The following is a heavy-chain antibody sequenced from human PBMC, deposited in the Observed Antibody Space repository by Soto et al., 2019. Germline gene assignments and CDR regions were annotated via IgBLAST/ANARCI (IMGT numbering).Heavy chain of an antibody. V-gene: IGHV3-23*01. J-gene: IGHJ5*02. CDR3: AKDPKVGAPPDWFDP. CDR1: GFTFSSYA. CDR2: ISGSGGSK. Sequence: GGSLRLSCAASGFTFSSYAMSWVRQAPGKGLEGVSAISGSGGSKYYADAVKGRFTISRDNSKNTLYLQMNSLRAEDTAVYYCAKDPKVGAPPDWFDPWGQGTLVTVSS. D-gene: IGHD1-26*01.